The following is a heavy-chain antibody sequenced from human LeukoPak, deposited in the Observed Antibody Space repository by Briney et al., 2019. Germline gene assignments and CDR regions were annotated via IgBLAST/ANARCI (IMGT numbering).Heavy chain of an antibody. Sequence: ASVKVSCKASGYTFSGYYMHWVRQAPGQGLEWMGWIYPNSGGTNYAQKFQGRVTMTRDTSISTAYMELTRLTSDDTAVYYCARDRPHNWFDPWGQGTLVTVSS. CDR3: ARDRPHNWFDP. CDR2: IYPNSGGT. J-gene: IGHJ5*02. CDR1: GYTFSGYY. V-gene: IGHV1-2*02.